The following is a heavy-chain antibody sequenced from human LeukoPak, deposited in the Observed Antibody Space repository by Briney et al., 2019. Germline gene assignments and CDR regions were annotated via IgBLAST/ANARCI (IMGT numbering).Heavy chain of an antibody. CDR3: ARVVRGVVTGKLPDY. V-gene: IGHV4-59*01. D-gene: IGHD2-21*02. CDR1: GDSLNTYC. Sequence: SETLSPTSSVSGDSLNTYCTAWNRQTPGKELEWIGFVASSGTSNYNPSLKSRVSISIGTSKNQFSLALTSVTPADTAVYYCARVVRGVVTGKLPDYWGQGTLVSVSS. J-gene: IGHJ4*02. CDR2: VASSGTS.